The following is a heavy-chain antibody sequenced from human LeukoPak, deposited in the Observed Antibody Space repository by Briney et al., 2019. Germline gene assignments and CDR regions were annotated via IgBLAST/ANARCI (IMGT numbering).Heavy chain of an antibody. CDR2: INHSGST. J-gene: IGHJ1*01. CDR1: GGSFSGYY. V-gene: IGHV4-34*01. D-gene: IGHD1-26*01. Sequence: SETLSLTCAVYGGSFSGYYWSWIRQPPGKGLEWIGEINHSGSTNYNPSLKSRVTISVDTSKNQFSLKLSSVTAADTAVYYCARGGFGGATRKHWGQGTLVTVSS. CDR3: ARGGFGGATRKH.